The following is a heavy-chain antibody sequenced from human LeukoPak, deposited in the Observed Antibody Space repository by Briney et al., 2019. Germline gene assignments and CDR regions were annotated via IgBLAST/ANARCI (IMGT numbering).Heavy chain of an antibody. CDR3: ARVFLLDYYGSGSYYNGPDY. V-gene: IGHV1-18*01. Sequence: ASVKVSCKASGYTFTSNGISWVRQAPGQGLEWMGWISAYNGNTNYEQKLQGRVTMTTDTSTSTAYMELRSLRSDDTAVYYCARVFLLDYYGSGSYYNGPDYWGQGTLVTVSS. CDR2: ISAYNGNT. D-gene: IGHD3-10*01. CDR1: GYTFTSNG. J-gene: IGHJ4*02.